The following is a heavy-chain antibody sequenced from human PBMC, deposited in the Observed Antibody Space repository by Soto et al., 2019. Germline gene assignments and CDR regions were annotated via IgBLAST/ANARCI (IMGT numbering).Heavy chain of an antibody. V-gene: IGHV1-46*01. CDR3: ARDRGGYSSGWYPTYYYYGMDV. CDR2: INPSGGST. Sequence: ASVKVSCKASGYTFTSYYMHWVRQAPGQGXEWMGIINPSGGSTSYAQKFQGRVTMTRDTSTSTVYMELSSLRSEDTAVYYCARDRGGYSSGWYPTYYYYGMDVWGQGTTVTVSS. J-gene: IGHJ6*02. CDR1: GYTFTSYY. D-gene: IGHD6-19*01.